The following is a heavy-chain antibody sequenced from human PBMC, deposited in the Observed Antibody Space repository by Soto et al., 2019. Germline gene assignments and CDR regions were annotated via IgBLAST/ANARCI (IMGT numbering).Heavy chain of an antibody. CDR3: ARDRAYSAVDI. CDR2: IKEDGSEK. V-gene: IGHV3-7*04. CDR1: GFTFSASW. Sequence: EVQLVESGGGLVQPGGSLRLSCTATGFTFSASWLNWIRQAPGTGLEWVASIKEDGSEKYYMHSVRGRFTISRDNAKNSLYLQMNSLRADDTAVYHCARDRAYSAVDIWGQGTMVTVSS. D-gene: IGHD1-26*01. J-gene: IGHJ3*02.